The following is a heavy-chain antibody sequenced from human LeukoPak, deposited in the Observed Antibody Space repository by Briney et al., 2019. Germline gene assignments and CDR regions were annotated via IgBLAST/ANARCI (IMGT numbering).Heavy chain of an antibody. CDR2: VRYDGSDK. CDR1: GFTFSSHG. J-gene: IGHJ4*02. D-gene: IGHD5-24*01. Sequence: GTSLRLSCAASGFTFSSHGMHWVRQAPGKGLEWVAVVRYDGSDKYYADSVKGRFTISRDNSKNTLYLQMNSLRAEDTALYYCAETGGRDGYGFDSWGQGTLVTVSP. V-gene: IGHV3-33*06. CDR3: AETGGRDGYGFDS.